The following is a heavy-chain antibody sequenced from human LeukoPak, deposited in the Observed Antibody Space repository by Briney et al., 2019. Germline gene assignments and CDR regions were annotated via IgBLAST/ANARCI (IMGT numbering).Heavy chain of an antibody. CDR2: INPSGGST. J-gene: IGHJ6*02. Sequence: ASVKVSCKASGYTFTSYYMHWVRQAPGQGLEWMGRINPSGGSTSYAQKFQGRVTMTRDTSSSTVYMELSSLRSEDTAVYYCATETCGGDCYSLLIYYYYGMDVWGQGTTVTVSS. CDR3: ATETCGGDCYSLLIYYYYGMDV. D-gene: IGHD2-21*02. CDR1: GYTFTSYY. V-gene: IGHV1-46*01.